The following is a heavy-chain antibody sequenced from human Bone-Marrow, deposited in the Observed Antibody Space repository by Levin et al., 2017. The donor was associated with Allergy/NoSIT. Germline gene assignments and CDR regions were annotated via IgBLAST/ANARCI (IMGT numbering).Heavy chain of an antibody. J-gene: IGHJ4*02. V-gene: IGHV3-33*01. CDR2: IWYDGSNK. Sequence: GESLKISCAASGFTFSSYGMHWVRQAPGKGLEWVAVIWYDGSNKYYADSVKGRFTISRDNSKNTLYLQMNSLRAEDTAVYYCARSGQAMVTIFADYWGQGTLVTVSS. CDR1: GFTFSSYG. D-gene: IGHD5-18*01. CDR3: ARSGQAMVTIFADY.